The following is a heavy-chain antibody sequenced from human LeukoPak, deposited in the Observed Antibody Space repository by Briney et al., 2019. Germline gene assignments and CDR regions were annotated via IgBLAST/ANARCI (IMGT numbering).Heavy chain of an antibody. CDR2: IYYSGST. D-gene: IGHD2-15*01. CDR1: GGSISSSSFY. V-gene: IGHV4-39*07. J-gene: IGHJ6*03. Sequence: SETLSLTCTVSGGSISSSSFYWGWIRQPPGKGLEWIGSIYYSGSTYYNPSLKSRVTISVDTSKNQFSLKLSSVTAADTAVYYCARVPYCSGGSCYSGEVGYYYMDVWGKGTTVTVSS. CDR3: ARVPYCSGGSCYSGEVGYYYMDV.